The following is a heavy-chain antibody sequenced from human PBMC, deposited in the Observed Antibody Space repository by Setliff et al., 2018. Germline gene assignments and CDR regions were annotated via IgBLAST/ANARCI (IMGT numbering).Heavy chain of an antibody. CDR2: INHSGST. Sequence: KTSETLSLTCAVYGGSFSGYYWSWIRQPPGKGLEWIGEINHSGSTNYNPSLKSRVTISVDTSKNQFSLKLSSVTAADAAVYYCARAYSCYYYYMDVWGKGTTVTVS. CDR1: GGSFSGYY. CDR3: ARAYSCYYYYMDV. J-gene: IGHJ6*03. V-gene: IGHV4-34*01. D-gene: IGHD5-18*01.